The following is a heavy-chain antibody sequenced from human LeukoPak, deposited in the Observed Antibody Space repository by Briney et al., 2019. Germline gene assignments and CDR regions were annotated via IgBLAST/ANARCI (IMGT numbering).Heavy chain of an antibody. CDR3: AGLGYCSGGSCYPPLDYYYYMDV. CDR1: GYTFTSYD. J-gene: IGHJ6*03. V-gene: IGHV1-8*01. Sequence: ASVKVSCKASGYTFTSYDINWVRQATGQGLEWMGWMNPNSGNTGYAQKFQGRVTMTRNTSISTAYTELSSLRSEDTAVYYCAGLGYCSGGSCYPPLDYYYYMDVWGKGTTVTVSS. CDR2: MNPNSGNT. D-gene: IGHD2-15*01.